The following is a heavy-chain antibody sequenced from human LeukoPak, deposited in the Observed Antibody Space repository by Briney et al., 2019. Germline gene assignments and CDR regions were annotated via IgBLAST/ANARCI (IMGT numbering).Heavy chain of an antibody. Sequence: PGGSLRLSCAASGFTFDDYGMSWVRQAPGKGLEWVSGINWNGGSTGYADSVKGRFTISRDNAKNSLYLQMNSLRAEDTALYYCARWHYYDSSGYYGGYYFDYWSQGTLVTVSS. CDR3: ARWHYYDSSGYYGGYYFDY. CDR1: GFTFDDYG. V-gene: IGHV3-20*04. D-gene: IGHD3-22*01. J-gene: IGHJ4*02. CDR2: INWNGGST.